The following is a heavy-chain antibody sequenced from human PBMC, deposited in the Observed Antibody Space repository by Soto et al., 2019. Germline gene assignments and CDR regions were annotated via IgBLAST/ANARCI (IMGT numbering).Heavy chain of an antibody. V-gene: IGHV4-59*01. CDR2: ISYSGST. Sequence: PSETLSLTCTFSGGSMSSYYWTWLRQSPGRGLEWIGYISYSGSTYYNPSLKSRVTISADTSKNQFSLRMNSMIAAGTAVYYCARADPDASVGYWGQGTLVTVSS. CDR1: GGSMSSYY. J-gene: IGHJ4*02. D-gene: IGHD2-15*01. CDR3: ARADPDASVGY.